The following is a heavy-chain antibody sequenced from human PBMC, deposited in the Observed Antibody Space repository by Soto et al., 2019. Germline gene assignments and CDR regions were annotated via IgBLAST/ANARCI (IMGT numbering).Heavy chain of an antibody. J-gene: IGHJ4*02. CDR3: AKDGQYYDFWSGYSAPFLDY. CDR2: ISYDGSNK. Sequence: PGGSLRLSCAASGFTFSSYGMHWVRQAPGKGLEWVAVISYDGSNKYYADSVKGRFTISRDNSKNTLYLQMNSLRAEDTAVYYCAKDGQYYDFWSGYSAPFLDYWGQGTLVTVSS. V-gene: IGHV3-30*18. CDR1: GFTFSSYG. D-gene: IGHD3-3*01.